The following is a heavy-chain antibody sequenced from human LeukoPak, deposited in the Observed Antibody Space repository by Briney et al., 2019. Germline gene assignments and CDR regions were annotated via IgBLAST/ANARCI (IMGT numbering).Heavy chain of an antibody. V-gene: IGHV3-33*06. CDR3: ANEDDGYGCDY. D-gene: IGHD5-18*01. Sequence: GGSLRLSCAASGFTFSTYGMHWVRQAPGKGLEWVAVIWYDGSNKYYSDSVKGRFTISRDNSKNTLYLQMNSLRAEDTAVYYCANEDDGYGCDYWGQGILVTVSS. CDR1: GFTFSTYG. CDR2: IWYDGSNK. J-gene: IGHJ4*02.